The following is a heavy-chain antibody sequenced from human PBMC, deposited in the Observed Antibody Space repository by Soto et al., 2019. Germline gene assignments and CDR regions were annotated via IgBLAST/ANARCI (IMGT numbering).Heavy chain of an antibody. CDR3: TRGRSSLTRFDY. CDR2: ISYDGSNK. V-gene: IGHV3-30-3*01. CDR1: GFTFSSYA. J-gene: IGHJ4*02. Sequence: QVQLVESGGGVVQPGRSLRLSCAASGFTFSSYAMHWVRQAPGKGLEWVAVISYDGSNKYYADSVKGRFTISRDNSKNTLYLQMNRLRAEDTAVYYCTRGRSSLTRFDYWGQGTLVTVSS. D-gene: IGHD2-2*01.